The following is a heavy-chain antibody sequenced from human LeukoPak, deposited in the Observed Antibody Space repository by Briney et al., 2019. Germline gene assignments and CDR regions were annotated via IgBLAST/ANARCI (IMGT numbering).Heavy chain of an antibody. CDR1: GGSFSGYY. CDR2: INHSGST. D-gene: IGHD3-10*01. Sequence: PSETLSLTCAVYGGSFSGYYWSWIRQPPGKGLEWIGEINHSGSTNYNPSLKSRVTISVDTSKNQFSLKLSSVTPADTAVYYCARNPLYYPYYYGSRSYFDYWGQGTLVTVSS. V-gene: IGHV4-34*01. CDR3: ARNPLYYPYYYGSRSYFDY. J-gene: IGHJ4*02.